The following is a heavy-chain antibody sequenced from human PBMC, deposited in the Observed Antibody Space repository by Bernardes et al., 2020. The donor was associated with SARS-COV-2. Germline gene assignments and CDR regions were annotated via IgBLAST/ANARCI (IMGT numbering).Heavy chain of an antibody. V-gene: IGHV4-59*01. D-gene: IGHD6-19*01. J-gene: IGHJ4*02. CDR3: ARDRSGWYDY. Sequence: SETLSLTCTVSGGSISSYYWSWIRQPPGKGLEWIGYIYYSGSTNYNPSLKSRVTISVDTSKNQFSLKLSSVTAADTAVYYCARDRSGWYDYWGQGTLVTVSS. CDR1: GGSISSYY. CDR2: IYYSGST.